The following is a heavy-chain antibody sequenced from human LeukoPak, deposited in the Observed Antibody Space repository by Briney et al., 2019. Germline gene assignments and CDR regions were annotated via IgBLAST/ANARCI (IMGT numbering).Heavy chain of an antibody. V-gene: IGHV4-30-4*01. CDR1: GGSISSGDYY. CDR2: IYYSENT. CDR3: ARSWGGDYALNS. J-gene: IGHJ4*02. D-gene: IGHD4-17*01. Sequence: SETLSLTCTVSGGSISSGDYYWSWIRQPPGKGLEWIGYIYYSENTYYNPSLKSRVTMSVDTSKNQFSLKLGSVTAADTAVYYCARSWGGDYALNSWGQGTLVTVSS.